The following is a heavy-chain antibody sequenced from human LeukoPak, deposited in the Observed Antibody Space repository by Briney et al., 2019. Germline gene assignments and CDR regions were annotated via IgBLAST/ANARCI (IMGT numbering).Heavy chain of an antibody. D-gene: IGHD3-3*01. CDR3: AKLKTIFGVVIDY. J-gene: IGHJ4*02. CDR1: GFTFSSYA. Sequence: PGGSLRLSCTASGFTFSSYAMSWVRQAPGKGLEWVSAISGSGGSTYYADSVKGRFTISRDNSKNTLYLQMNSLRAEDTAVYYCAKLKTIFGVVIDYWGQGTLVTVSS. V-gene: IGHV3-23*01. CDR2: ISGSGGST.